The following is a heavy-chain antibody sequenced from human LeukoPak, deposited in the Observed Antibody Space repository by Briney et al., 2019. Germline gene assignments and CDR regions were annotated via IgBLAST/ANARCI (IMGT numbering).Heavy chain of an antibody. Sequence: SQTLSLTCTVSGGSTSSGDYYWSWIRQPPGKGLEWIVYIYYSGSTCYNPSLKSRITISVDTSKNQFSLKLSSVTAADTAVYYCARAGGDYYGSGSYYTNYYYGMDVWGQGTTVTVSS. J-gene: IGHJ6*02. CDR2: IYYSGST. D-gene: IGHD3-10*01. CDR1: GGSTSSGDYY. CDR3: ARAGGDYYGSGSYYTNYYYGMDV. V-gene: IGHV4-30-4*01.